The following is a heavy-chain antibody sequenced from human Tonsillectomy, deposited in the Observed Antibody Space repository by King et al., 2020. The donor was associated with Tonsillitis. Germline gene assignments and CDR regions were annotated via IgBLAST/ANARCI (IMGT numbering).Heavy chain of an antibody. V-gene: IGHV3-21*01. J-gene: IGHJ5*02. D-gene: IGHD3-9*01. CDR2: ISSTSSYI. CDR1: GFTFSSYS. Sequence: VQLVESGGSLVKPGGSLRLSCAASGFTFSSYSINWVRQAPGKELEWISSISSTSSYIYYADSVKGRFTISRDNAKNFLFLQMNSLRAEDTAVYFCFPHYDFLTGFYPSWFDPWGQGTLVTVSS. CDR3: FPHYDFLTGFYPSWFDP.